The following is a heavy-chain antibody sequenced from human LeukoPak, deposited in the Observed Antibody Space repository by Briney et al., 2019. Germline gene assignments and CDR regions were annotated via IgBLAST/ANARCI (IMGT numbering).Heavy chain of an antibody. J-gene: IGHJ4*02. V-gene: IGHV4-39*01. CDR3: ARHGQWVVEHYFDY. Sequence: PSETLSLTCTVSGGSISSSSYSWGWIRQPPGKGLEWIGSIYYSGSTYYNPSLKSRVTISVDTSKNQFSLKLSSVTAADTAVYYCARHGQWVVEHYFDYWGQGTLVTVSS. D-gene: IGHD2-2*01. CDR1: GGSISSSSYS. CDR2: IYYSGST.